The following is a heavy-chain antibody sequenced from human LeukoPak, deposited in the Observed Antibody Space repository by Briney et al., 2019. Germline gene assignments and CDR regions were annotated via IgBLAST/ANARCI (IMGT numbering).Heavy chain of an antibody. Sequence: GGSLRLSCAASGFTVSSNYMSWVRQAPGKGLEWVSILYSAGSTYYADSVRGRFTISRDSSKNTVCLQMNSLTAEDTAVYYCASGGLGARKYYSDPFHFWGQGTLVTVSS. V-gene: IGHV3-53*01. J-gene: IGHJ4*02. CDR2: LYSAGST. CDR3: ASGGLGARKYYSDPFHF. D-gene: IGHD3-10*01. CDR1: GFTVSSNY.